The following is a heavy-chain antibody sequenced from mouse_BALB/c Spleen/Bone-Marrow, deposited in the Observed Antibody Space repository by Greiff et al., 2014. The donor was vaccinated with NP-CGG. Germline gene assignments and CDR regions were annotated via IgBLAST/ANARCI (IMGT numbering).Heavy chain of an antibody. CDR3: ARYDYDGVDY. J-gene: IGHJ2*01. V-gene: IGHV3-2*02. Sequence: EVQLQQSGPGLVKPSQSLSLTCTVTGYSITSDYAWNWIRQFPGNKLEWMGYISYSGNTSYNPSLKGRISITRDTSKNQFFLQLNSVTTEDTATYYCARYDYDGVDYWGQGTTLTVSS. CDR2: ISYSGNT. CDR1: GYSITSDYA. D-gene: IGHD2-4*01.